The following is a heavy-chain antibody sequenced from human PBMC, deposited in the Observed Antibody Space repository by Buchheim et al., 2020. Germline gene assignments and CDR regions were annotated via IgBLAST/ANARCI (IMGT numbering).Heavy chain of an antibody. V-gene: IGHV3-74*01. CDR3: AKDMGRDWNVFPGYYFDN. CDR1: GFTFSSYW. CDR2: INSDGGST. D-gene: IGHD1-1*01. Sequence: EVQLVESGGGLVQPGGSLRLSCAASGFTFSSYWMHWVRQAPGKGLVWVSSINSDGGSTCYADSVKGRFTISRDNAKNPLYLQMNSLRAEDTAVYYCAKDMGRDWNVFPGYYFDNWGQGTL. J-gene: IGHJ4*02.